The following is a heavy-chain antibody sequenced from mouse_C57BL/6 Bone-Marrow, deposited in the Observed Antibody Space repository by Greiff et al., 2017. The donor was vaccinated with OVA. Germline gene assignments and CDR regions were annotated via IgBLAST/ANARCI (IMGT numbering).Heavy chain of an antibody. V-gene: IGHV5-4*03. D-gene: IGHD1-1*01. CDR3: ARNYYGSRYFDY. CDR1: GFTFSSYA. J-gene: IGHJ2*01. Sequence: DVMLVESGGGLVKPGGSLKLSCAASGFTFSSYAMSWVRQTPEKRLEWVATISDGGSYTYYPDNVKGRFTISRDNAKNNLYLQMSHLKSEDTAMYYCARNYYGSRYFDYWGQGTTLTVSS. CDR2: ISDGGSYT.